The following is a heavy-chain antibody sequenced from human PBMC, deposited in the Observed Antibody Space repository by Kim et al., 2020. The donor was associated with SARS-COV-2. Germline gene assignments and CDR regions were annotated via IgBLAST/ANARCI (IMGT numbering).Heavy chain of an antibody. Sequence: GGSLRLSCAASGFIFSKDWMHWVHVPGKGMVWVSRISSDGSSIGYADSVKGRFIISRDNAKNTLYLQMSSLRAENTAIYYCARDIMGDHFLFDHWGQGTLVTVSS. CDR2: ISSDGSSI. D-gene: IGHD3-16*01. CDR1: GFIFSKDW. V-gene: IGHV3-74*01. CDR3: ARDIMGDHFLFDH. J-gene: IGHJ4*02.